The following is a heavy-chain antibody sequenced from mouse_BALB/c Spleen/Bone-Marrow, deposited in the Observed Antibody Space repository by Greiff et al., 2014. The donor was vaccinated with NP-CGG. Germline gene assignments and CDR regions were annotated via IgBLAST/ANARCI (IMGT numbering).Heavy chain of an antibody. V-gene: IGHV1S22*01. J-gene: IGHJ3*01. CDR2: IYPGSGST. CDR1: GYTFTNHW. CDR3: TRRGVYYDYDGAWFAY. D-gene: IGHD2-4*01. Sequence: LQQSWSELGRPGASVKLSCKASGYTFTNHWMHWGEPRPGQGLGWIGNIYPGSGSTNYDGKFKSKATLTVDTSSSTAYMRLSSLTSEDSAVYYCTRRGVYYDYDGAWFAYWGQGTLVTVSA.